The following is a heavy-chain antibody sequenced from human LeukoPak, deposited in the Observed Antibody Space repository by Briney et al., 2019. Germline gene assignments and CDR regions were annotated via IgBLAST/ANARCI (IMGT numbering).Heavy chain of an antibody. CDR3: ARATAMVSEGFDY. CDR2: ISSSGSTI. J-gene: IGHJ4*02. Sequence: GGSLRLSCAASGFTFSDYYMSWIRQAPGKGLEWVSYISSSGSTIYYADSVKGRLTISRDNAKNSLYLQMNSLRAEDTAVYYCARATAMVSEGFDYWGQGTLVTVSS. CDR1: GFTFSDYY. V-gene: IGHV3-11*01. D-gene: IGHD5-18*01.